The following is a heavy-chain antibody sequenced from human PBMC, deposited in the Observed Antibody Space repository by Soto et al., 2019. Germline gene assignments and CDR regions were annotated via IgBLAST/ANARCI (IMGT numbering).Heavy chain of an antibody. V-gene: IGHV3-48*04. CDR1: GFTFSSYS. Sequence: GGSLRLSCAASGFTFSSYSMNWVRQAPGKGLEWVSYISSSSSTIYYADSVKGRFTISRDNAKNSLYLQMNSLRAEDTSLYYCARDSGYSGYDAFDFWGQGTMVTVSS. CDR3: ARDSGYSGYDAFDF. D-gene: IGHD5-12*01. J-gene: IGHJ3*01. CDR2: ISSSSSTI.